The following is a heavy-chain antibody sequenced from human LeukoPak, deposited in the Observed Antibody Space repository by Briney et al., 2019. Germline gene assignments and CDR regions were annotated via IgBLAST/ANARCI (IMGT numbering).Heavy chain of an antibody. Sequence: ASVKVSCKASGYSFTNYGIGWVRQAPGQGLEWMGWISVYNGNTDYAQKLQGRVTITTDTSTSTAYMELRSLRSDDTAVYYCARRVSAAVFYYFYKDVWGKGTTVTVSS. D-gene: IGHD6-25*01. CDR1: GYSFTNYG. J-gene: IGHJ6*03. CDR3: ARRVSAAVFYYFYKDV. V-gene: IGHV1-18*01. CDR2: ISVYNGNT.